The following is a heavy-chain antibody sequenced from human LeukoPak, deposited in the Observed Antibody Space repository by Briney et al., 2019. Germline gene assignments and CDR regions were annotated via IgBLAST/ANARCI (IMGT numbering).Heavy chain of an antibody. CDR3: ARESACGTTNCLAPADWLDP. D-gene: IGHD2-2*01. CDR1: XXXFTXXX. Sequence: SXKXXXXXFTXXXXHWVXXXXXQXXXWXXWXXPNSGGTDIAQKFQGRVTMTRDTSIATSYMEVDSLTSDDTAVYYCARESACGTTNCLAPADWLDPWGQGTLVIVSS. J-gene: IGHJ5*02. V-gene: IGHV1-2*02. CDR2: XXPNSGGT.